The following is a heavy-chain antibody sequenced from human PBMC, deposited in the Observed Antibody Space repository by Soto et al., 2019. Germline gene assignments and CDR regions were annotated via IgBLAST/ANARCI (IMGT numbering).Heavy chain of an antibody. J-gene: IGHJ5*02. Sequence: SETLSLTCTVSGGSISSYYWSWIRQPPGKGLEWIGYIYCSGSTNYNPSLKSRVTISVDTSKNQFSLKLSSVTAADTAVYYCARHGITMVRGVRTEGWFDPWGQGTLVTVSS. D-gene: IGHD3-10*01. V-gene: IGHV4-59*08. CDR1: GGSISSYY. CDR2: IYCSGST. CDR3: ARHGITMVRGVRTEGWFDP.